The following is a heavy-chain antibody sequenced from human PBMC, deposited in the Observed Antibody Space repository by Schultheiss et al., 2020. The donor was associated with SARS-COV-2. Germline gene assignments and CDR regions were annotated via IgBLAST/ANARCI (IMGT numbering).Heavy chain of an antibody. Sequence: GESLKISCKGSGYRFTSNWIGWVRQMPGKGLEWMGIIYPGDSDTRYSPSFQGQVTISADKSISTAYLQWTSLKASDTAMYYCARAKDRGRFDAFDIWGQGTMVTVSS. J-gene: IGHJ3*02. CDR2: IYPGDSDT. V-gene: IGHV5-51*01. CDR1: GYRFTSNW. CDR3: ARAKDRGRFDAFDI. D-gene: IGHD3-22*01.